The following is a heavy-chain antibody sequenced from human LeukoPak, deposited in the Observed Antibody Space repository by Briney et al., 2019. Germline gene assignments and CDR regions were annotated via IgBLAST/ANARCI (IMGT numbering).Heavy chain of an antibody. Sequence: GGSLRLSCAASGFTFSSYGMHWVRQAPGKGLEWVAFIRYDGSNKYYADSVKGRFTISRDNSKNTLYLQMNSLRAEDTAVYYCAKDIDDYSNYAGFSWGQGTLVTVSS. V-gene: IGHV3-30*02. CDR1: GFTFSSYG. CDR2: IRYDGSNK. CDR3: AKDIDDYSNYAGFS. D-gene: IGHD4-11*01. J-gene: IGHJ4*02.